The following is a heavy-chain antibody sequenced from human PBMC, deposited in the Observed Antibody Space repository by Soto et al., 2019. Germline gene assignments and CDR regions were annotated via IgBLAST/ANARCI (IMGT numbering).Heavy chain of an antibody. CDR1: GDSISRNGFF. V-gene: IGHV4-39*01. CDR2: IYYSGST. Sequence: SETLSLTCTVSGDSISRNGFFWTWIRQHPGKGLEWIGSIYYSGSTYNNPSLRSRVSMSIDTSKDQFSLKLKSVTAADTALYFCARQRTSVVTQAYSDVWGPGSLVTV. J-gene: IGHJ4*02. D-gene: IGHD2-21*02. CDR3: ARQRTSVVTQAYSDV.